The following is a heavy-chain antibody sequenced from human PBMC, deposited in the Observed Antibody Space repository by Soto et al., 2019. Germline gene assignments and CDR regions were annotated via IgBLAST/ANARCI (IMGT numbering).Heavy chain of an antibody. Sequence: XVKVSCKASGHTFTIYAMHWVRQAPGQVLKWMGWINXGNGNXKYSKKFQGRXXITGDKSXXKAYMELSSLRSQDTAVHYCARDFGVVNYIFDYWGQGTLVTVSS. D-gene: IGHD3-3*01. CDR1: GHTFTIYA. CDR2: INXGNGNX. V-gene: IGHV1-3*01. CDR3: ARDFGVVNYIFDY. J-gene: IGHJ4*02.